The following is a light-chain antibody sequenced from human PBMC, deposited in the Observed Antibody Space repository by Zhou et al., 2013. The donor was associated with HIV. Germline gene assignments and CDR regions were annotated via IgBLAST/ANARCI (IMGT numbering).Light chain of an antibody. J-gene: IGLJ1*01. CDR3: SSYTTSSTLV. V-gene: IGLV2-14*03. CDR1: SSDVGAYNY. Sequence: QSALTQPASVSGSPGQSITISCTGISSDVGAYNYVSWYQQHPGKAPKLMIYDVNNRPSGVSNRFSGSKSGNTASLTISGLQAEDEADYYCSSYTTSSTLVFGTGTKVHRP. CDR2: DVN.